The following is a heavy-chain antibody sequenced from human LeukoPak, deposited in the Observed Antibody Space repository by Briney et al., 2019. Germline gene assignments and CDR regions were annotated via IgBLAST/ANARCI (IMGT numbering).Heavy chain of an antibody. CDR2: ISGSGGST. D-gene: IGHD3-10*01. Sequence: GGSLRLSCVASGFTFSSYAMSWVRRAPGKGLEWVSAISGSGGSTYYADSVKGRFTISRDNSKNTLYLQMNSLRVEDTAVYYCAKDPSGSYYGMDVWGQGTTVTVSS. J-gene: IGHJ6*02. CDR1: GFTFSSYA. V-gene: IGHV3-23*01. CDR3: AKDPSGSYYGMDV.